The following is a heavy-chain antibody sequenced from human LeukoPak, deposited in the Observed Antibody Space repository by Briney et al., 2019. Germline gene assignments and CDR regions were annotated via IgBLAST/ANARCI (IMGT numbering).Heavy chain of an antibody. CDR1: GFTFSSYG. J-gene: IGHJ4*02. CDR2: ISGSGGST. Sequence: GGSLRLSCAASGFTFSSYGMSWVRQAPGKGLEWVSAISGSGGSTYYADSVKGRFTISRDNSKNTLYLQMNSLRAEDTAVYYCAKSRYSSGYFDYWGQGTLVTVSS. CDR3: AKSRYSSGYFDY. D-gene: IGHD6-19*01. V-gene: IGHV3-23*01.